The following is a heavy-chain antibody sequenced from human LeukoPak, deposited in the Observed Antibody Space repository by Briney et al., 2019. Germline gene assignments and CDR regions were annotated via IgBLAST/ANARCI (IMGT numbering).Heavy chain of an antibody. CDR2: ISGSGGST. J-gene: IGHJ4*02. Sequence: PGGSLRLSCAASGFTFSSYAMSWVRQAPGKGLEWVSAISGSGGSTYYADSVKGRFTISRDNSKNTLYLQMNSLRAEDTAVYYRAKLPYYYDSSGYWGQGTLVTVSS. D-gene: IGHD3-22*01. CDR1: GFTFSSYA. V-gene: IGHV3-23*01. CDR3: AKLPYYYDSSGY.